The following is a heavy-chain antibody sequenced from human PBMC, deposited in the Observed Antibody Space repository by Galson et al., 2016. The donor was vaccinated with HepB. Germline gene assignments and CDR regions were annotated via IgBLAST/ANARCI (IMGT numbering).Heavy chain of an antibody. V-gene: IGHV1-46*01. Sequence: SVKVSCKASGYTFTSYYMHWVRQAPGQGLEWMGIINPSGGSTSYAQEFQGRVTVTRDTSTSTVYMELSSLRSEDTAVYYCARGTGTGGYFDYWGQGTLVTVSS. J-gene: IGHJ4*02. CDR2: INPSGGST. CDR1: GYTFTSYY. D-gene: IGHD3/OR15-3a*01. CDR3: ARGTGTGGYFDY.